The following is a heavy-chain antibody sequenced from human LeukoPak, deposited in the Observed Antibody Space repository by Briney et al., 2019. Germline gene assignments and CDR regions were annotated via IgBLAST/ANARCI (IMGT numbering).Heavy chain of an antibody. CDR3: ARDPNGDYVGAFDI. CDR1: GFTFSNYA. CDR2: IRGSGGGT. D-gene: IGHD4-17*01. V-gene: IGHV3-23*01. Sequence: GGSLRLSCAASGFTFSNYAMMWLRQAPEKGPEWVSAIRGSGGGTEYADSVRGRFTISRDNSKNTLYLQMNRLRAEDTAVYYCARDPNGDYVGAFDILGQGTMVTVSS. J-gene: IGHJ3*02.